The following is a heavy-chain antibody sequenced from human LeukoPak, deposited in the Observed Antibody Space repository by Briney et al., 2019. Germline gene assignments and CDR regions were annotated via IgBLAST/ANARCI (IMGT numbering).Heavy chain of an antibody. CDR2: IYGSGST. CDR3: AREGTSGTHLNWFDP. Sequence: SSETLSLTCTVSGGSISSYYWSWIRQPPGKGLEWIGHIYGSGSTNYNPSLKSRVTLSVDTSKNQFSLKLSSVTAADTAVYYCAREGTSGTHLNWFDPWGQGTLVTVSS. J-gene: IGHJ5*02. V-gene: IGHV4-59*01. D-gene: IGHD1-1*01. CDR1: GGSISSYY.